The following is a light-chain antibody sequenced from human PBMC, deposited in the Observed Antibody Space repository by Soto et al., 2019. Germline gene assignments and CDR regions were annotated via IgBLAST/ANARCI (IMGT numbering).Light chain of an antibody. J-gene: IGLJ2*01. Sequence: QSALTQPASVSGSPGQSITISCTGTSSDGGDYNSVSWYQQHPGKGPKLMIYDVSNRPSGVSNRFPGSKSGNTASLTISGLQAEDEADYYCSSYATSTTPYVVFGGGTKLTVL. CDR2: DVS. CDR1: SSDGGDYNS. V-gene: IGLV2-14*01. CDR3: SSYATSTTPYVV.